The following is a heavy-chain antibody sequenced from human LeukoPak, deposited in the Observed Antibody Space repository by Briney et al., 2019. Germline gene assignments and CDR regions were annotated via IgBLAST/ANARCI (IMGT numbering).Heavy chain of an antibody. CDR2: IYHSGST. CDR3: ARGGSYLPDDY. CDR1: GYSINSGYY. V-gene: IGHV4-38-2*01. Sequence: SETLSLTCAVSGYSINSGYYWGWIRPPPGKGLEWIGSIYHSGSTYYNPSLKSRVTISVDTSKNQFSLKLSSVTAADTAVYYCARGGSYLPDDYWGQGTLVTVSS. J-gene: IGHJ4*02. D-gene: IGHD1-26*01.